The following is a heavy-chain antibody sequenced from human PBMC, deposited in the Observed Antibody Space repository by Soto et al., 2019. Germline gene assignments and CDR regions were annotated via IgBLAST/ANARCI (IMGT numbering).Heavy chain of an antibody. D-gene: IGHD6-19*01. CDR1: GDSVSSSHYY. CDR2: VYYSGST. J-gene: IGHJ4*02. Sequence: QLQLQESGPGLVKPSETLSVTCTVSGDSVSSSHYYWGWIRLPPGKGLEGIGSVYYSGSTYYNPSLQSRVTLSVDTSKNQFSLKLSSVTAADAAIYYCARHPTFSGWEYYFDYWGQGTLVTVSS. CDR3: ARHPTFSGWEYYFDY. V-gene: IGHV4-39*01.